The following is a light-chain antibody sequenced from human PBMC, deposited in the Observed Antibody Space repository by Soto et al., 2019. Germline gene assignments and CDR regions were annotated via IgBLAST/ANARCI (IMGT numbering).Light chain of an antibody. Sequence: QSVLTQPASVSGSPGQSITISCTGTSSDVGGYNYVSWYQQHPGKAPTLMIYDVSNRPSGVSNRFSGSKSGNTASLTISGLQAEDEADYYCSSYTSSSTLVFGTGTKLTVL. CDR2: DVS. J-gene: IGLJ1*01. CDR3: SSYTSSSTLV. CDR1: SSDVGGYNY. V-gene: IGLV2-14*01.